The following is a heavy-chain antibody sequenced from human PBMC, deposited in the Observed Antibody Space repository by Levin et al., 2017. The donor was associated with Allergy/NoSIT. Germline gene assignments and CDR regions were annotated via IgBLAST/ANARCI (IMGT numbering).Heavy chain of an antibody. CDR2: VNHSGTF. CDR3: ARSPDLPIVLVTAMFSSRLDP. V-gene: IGHV4-34*01. Sequence: SETLSLTCAVYGESFSGYLWTWVRQSPGKGLEWIGEVNHSGTFNYNPSLKSRVTISVDTSKNQFSLRLTSVTAADTAVYYCARSPDLPIVLVTAMFSSRLDPWGQGTLVTVSS. J-gene: IGHJ5*02. D-gene: IGHD2-21*02. CDR1: GESFSGYL.